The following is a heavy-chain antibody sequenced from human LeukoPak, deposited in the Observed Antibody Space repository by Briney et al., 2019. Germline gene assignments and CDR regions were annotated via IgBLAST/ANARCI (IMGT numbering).Heavy chain of an antibody. Sequence: PSETLSLTCTVSGGSISSSSYYWGWIRQPPGKGLEWIGEINHSGSTNYNPSLKSRVTISVDTSKNQFSLKLSSVTAADTAVYYCARVPRGYSYGPHYYYYYYMDVWGKGTTVTVSS. D-gene: IGHD5-18*01. CDR3: ARVPRGYSYGPHYYYYYYMDV. V-gene: IGHV4-39*07. CDR2: INHSGST. CDR1: GGSISSSSYY. J-gene: IGHJ6*03.